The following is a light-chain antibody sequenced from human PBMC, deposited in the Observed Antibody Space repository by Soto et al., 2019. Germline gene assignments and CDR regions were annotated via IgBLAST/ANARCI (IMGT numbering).Light chain of an antibody. CDR1: QSVSSSY. Sequence: EIVLTQSPGTLSLSPGERATLSCRASQSVSSSYLAWYQQKPGQAPRLLIYGASSRATGIPDRFSGSGSGTDFTLTSSRLDPEDCAVYYCQQYSSSLYTFGQGTKLEIK. CDR3: QQYSSSLYT. J-gene: IGKJ2*01. CDR2: GAS. V-gene: IGKV3-20*01.